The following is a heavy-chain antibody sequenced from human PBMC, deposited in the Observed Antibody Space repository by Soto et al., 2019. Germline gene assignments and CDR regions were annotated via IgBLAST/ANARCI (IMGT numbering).Heavy chain of an antibody. CDR2: IYYSGST. CDR3: ARDASQSYIWGSYRYPLFDY. Sequence: PSETLSLTCTVSGGSISSSIYYWGWIRQPPGKGLEWIGSIYYSGSTYYNPSLKSRVTISVDTSKNQFSLKLSSVTAADTAVYYCARDASQSYIWGSYRYPLFDYWGQGTLVTVSS. CDR1: GGSISSSIYY. J-gene: IGHJ4*02. V-gene: IGHV4-39*02. D-gene: IGHD3-16*02.